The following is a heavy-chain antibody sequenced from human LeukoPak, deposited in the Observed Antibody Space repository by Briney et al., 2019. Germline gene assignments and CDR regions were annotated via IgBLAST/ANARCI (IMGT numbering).Heavy chain of an antibody. CDR1: EFTFSSYD. D-gene: IGHD3-22*01. Sequence: PGRSLRLSCAASEFTFSSYDMHWVRQAPGKGLEWVAVISYDGSNKYYADSVKGRFTISRDNSKNTLYLQMNSLRAEDTAVYYCARDPPEDSSGRYYYYYYGMDVWGQGTTVTVSS. CDR3: ARDPPEDSSGRYYYYYYGMDV. CDR2: ISYDGSNK. J-gene: IGHJ6*02. V-gene: IGHV3-30-3*01.